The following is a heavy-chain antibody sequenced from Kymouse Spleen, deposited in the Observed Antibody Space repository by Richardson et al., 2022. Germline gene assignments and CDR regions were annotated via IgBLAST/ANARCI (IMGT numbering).Heavy chain of an antibody. J-gene: IGHJ6*02. Sequence: EVQLVESGGGLVKPGGSLRLSCAASGFTFSNAWMSWVRQAPGKGLEWVGRIKSKTDGGTTDYAAPVKGRFTISRDDSKNTLYLQMNSLKTEDTAVYYCTTDITGTTHYYYGMDVWGQGTTVTVSS. CDR1: GFTFSNAW. CDR3: TTDITGTTHYYYGMDV. D-gene: IGHD1-7*01. V-gene: IGHV3-15*01. CDR2: IKSKTDGGTT.